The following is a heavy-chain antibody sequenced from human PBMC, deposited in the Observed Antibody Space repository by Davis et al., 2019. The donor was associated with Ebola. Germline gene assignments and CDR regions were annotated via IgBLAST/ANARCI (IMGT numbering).Heavy chain of an antibody. CDR2: INHSGST. Sequence: MPSETLSLTCAVYGGSFSGYYWSWIRQPPGKGLEWIGEINHSGSTNYNPSLKSRVTISVDTSKNQFSLKLSSVTAADTAVYYCARDSRATIVGAYYYYGMDVWGQGTTVTVSS. CDR3: ARDSRATIVGAYYYYGMDV. J-gene: IGHJ6*02. D-gene: IGHD1-26*01. CDR1: GGSFSGYY. V-gene: IGHV4-34*01.